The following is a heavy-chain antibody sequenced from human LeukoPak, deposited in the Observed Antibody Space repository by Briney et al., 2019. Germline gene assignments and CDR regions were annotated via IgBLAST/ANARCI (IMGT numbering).Heavy chain of an antibody. V-gene: IGHV4-59*12. D-gene: IGHD5-24*01. Sequence: SETLSLTCTVSSGSINSYYWSWIRQPPGKGLQWIGCIHYSGSTNYNPSLKSRVTISVDTSKNQFSLKLSSVTAADTAVYYCARRGYTYYYYYMDVWGKGTTVTISS. CDR2: IHYSGST. J-gene: IGHJ6*03. CDR1: SGSINSYY. CDR3: ARRGYTYYYYYMDV.